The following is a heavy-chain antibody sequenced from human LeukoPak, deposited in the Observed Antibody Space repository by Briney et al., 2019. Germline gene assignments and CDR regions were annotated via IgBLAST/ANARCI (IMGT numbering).Heavy chain of an antibody. V-gene: IGHV3-48*01. CDR1: GFTFSSYS. J-gene: IGHJ4*02. CDR3: AKDRHWGLDY. CDR2: ISSSSTI. Sequence: GGSLRLSCAASGFTFSSYSMNWVRQAPGKGPEWVSYISSSSTIYYADSVKGRFTISRDNAENSLYLQMNSLRAEDTAVYYCAKDRHWGLDYWGQGALVTVSS. D-gene: IGHD7-27*01.